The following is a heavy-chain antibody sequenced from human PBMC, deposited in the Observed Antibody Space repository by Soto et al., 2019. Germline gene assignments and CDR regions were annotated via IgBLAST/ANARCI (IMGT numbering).Heavy chain of an antibody. Sequence: GGSLRLSCAASGFTFSISTMNWVRQAPGKRLEWVSSISSGTTYSYYAGSVKGRFSISRDNAKSSLYLQMNSLRVDDTAVYYCARGDGTGLHSSGWSPRFWGQGTLVTVSS. V-gene: IGHV3-21*06. CDR1: GFTFSIST. J-gene: IGHJ4*02. D-gene: IGHD6-13*01. CDR2: ISSGTTYS. CDR3: ARGDGTGLHSSGWSPRF.